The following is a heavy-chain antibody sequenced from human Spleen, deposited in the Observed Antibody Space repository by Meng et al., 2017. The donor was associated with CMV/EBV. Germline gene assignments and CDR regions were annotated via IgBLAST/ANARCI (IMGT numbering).Heavy chain of an antibody. Sequence: GGSLRLSCEGAGFTFSSYGMHWARQAPGKGLVWVSRINSDGTRTNYADSVRGRFTISRDNAKNSVFLQMNSLRADDTAVYYCARMGGRHEYGMDVWGQGTTVTVSS. CDR2: INSDGTRT. CDR1: GFTFSSYG. D-gene: IGHD2/OR15-2a*01. V-gene: IGHV3-74*01. J-gene: IGHJ6*02. CDR3: ARMGGRHEYGMDV.